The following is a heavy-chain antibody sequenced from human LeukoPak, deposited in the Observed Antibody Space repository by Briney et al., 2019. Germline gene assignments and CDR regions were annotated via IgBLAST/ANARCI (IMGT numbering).Heavy chain of an antibody. D-gene: IGHD6-13*01. V-gene: IGHV3-7*01. Sequence: PGGSLRLSCAASGFTFSRYWMNWVRQAPGKGLEWVANINQDGSEKYYVDSVKGRFTISRDNAKNSLYLQVNTLRAEDTAVYYCASARQQLIDSYYYYMDVWGKGTTVTVSS. CDR2: INQDGSEK. CDR3: ASARQQLIDSYYYYMDV. J-gene: IGHJ6*03. CDR1: GFTFSRYW.